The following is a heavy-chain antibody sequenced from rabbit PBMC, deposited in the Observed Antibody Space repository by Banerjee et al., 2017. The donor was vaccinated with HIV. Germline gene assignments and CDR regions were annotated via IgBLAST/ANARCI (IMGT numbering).Heavy chain of an antibody. CDR3: ARDYIYYTYGYAGYAYATDYYYGMDL. CDR2: IYAGSSGST. D-gene: IGHD6-1*01. Sequence: QEQLKETGGGLVQPEGSLTLTCTASGFDFSSYYYMCWVRQTPGKGLEWIACIYAGSSGSTYYASWAKGRFTISKTSSTTVTLQMTSLTAADTATYFCARDYIYYTYGYAGYAYATDYYYGMDLWGPGTLVTVS. CDR1: GFDFSSYYY. V-gene: IGHV1S45*01. J-gene: IGHJ6*01.